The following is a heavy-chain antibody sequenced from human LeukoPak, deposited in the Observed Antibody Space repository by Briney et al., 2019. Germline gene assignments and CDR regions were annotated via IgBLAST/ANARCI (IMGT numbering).Heavy chain of an antibody. Sequence: GGSLRLSCVASGFTFSDYAMAWVRQAPGKGLEWVSAITSGGDHTYYAGSVRGRFSISRDNSKNTLYLQMNGLTAEDTALYFCAKDGLSYDTSAHVYYFDYWGQGTVVAVSS. D-gene: IGHD3-22*01. J-gene: IGHJ4*02. CDR3: AKDGLSYDTSAHVYYFDY. V-gene: IGHV3-23*01. CDR2: ITSGGDHT. CDR1: GFTFSDYA.